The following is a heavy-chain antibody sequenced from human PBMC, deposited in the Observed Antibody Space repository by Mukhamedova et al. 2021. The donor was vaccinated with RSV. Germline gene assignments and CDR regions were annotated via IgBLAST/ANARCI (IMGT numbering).Heavy chain of an antibody. V-gene: IGHV4-4*02. D-gene: IGHD2-15*01. J-gene: IGHJ5*02. CDR3: VRDGRRYCSGGSGYNWFDP. CDR2: IYHSGST. Sequence: VRQPPGKGLEWIGEIYHSGSTNYNPSLKSRVTISVDKSKNQFSLKLSSVTAADTAVYYCVRDGRRYCSGGSGYNWFDPWGQGTLV.